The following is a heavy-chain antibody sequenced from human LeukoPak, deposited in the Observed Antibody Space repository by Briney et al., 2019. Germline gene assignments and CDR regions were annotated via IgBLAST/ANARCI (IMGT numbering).Heavy chain of an antibody. V-gene: IGHV4-61*05. CDR2: IYYSGST. D-gene: IGHD3-10*01. Sequence: SETLPLTCTFSGGSISSSTYYWGWIRQPPGKGLEWIGYIYYSGSTNYNPSLKSRVTISVDTSKNQFSLKLSSVTAADTAVYYCASAVRGVMSYWGQGTLVTVSS. J-gene: IGHJ4*02. CDR3: ASAVRGVMSY. CDR1: GGSISSSTYY.